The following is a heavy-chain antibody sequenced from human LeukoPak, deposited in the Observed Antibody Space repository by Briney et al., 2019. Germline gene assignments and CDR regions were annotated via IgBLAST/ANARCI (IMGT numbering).Heavy chain of an antibody. Sequence: GGPLRLSCAASGFTFSSYWMNWVRQAPGKGLEWVANIKQDGSEKYYVDSVKGRFTISRDNSKNTLYLQMNSLRAEDTAVYYCARDHPAVGGSTGYFQHWGQGTLVTVSS. CDR3: ARDHPAVGGSTGYFQH. D-gene: IGHD6-19*01. CDR2: IKQDGSEK. CDR1: GFTFSSYW. V-gene: IGHV3-7*01. J-gene: IGHJ1*01.